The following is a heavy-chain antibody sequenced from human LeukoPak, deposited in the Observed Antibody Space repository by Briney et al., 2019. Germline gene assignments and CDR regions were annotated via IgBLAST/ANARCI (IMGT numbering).Heavy chain of an antibody. CDR2: INPNSGGT. J-gene: IGHJ4*02. CDR3: ARGGIAASIDY. D-gene: IGHD6-25*01. CDR1: GYTFTSYD. V-gene: IGHV1-2*02. Sequence: GASVKVSCKASGYTFTSYDINWVRQAPGQGLEWMGWINPNSGGTNSAQKFQGRVTMTRDTSITTAYMDLSRLRSDDTAVYYCARGGIAASIDYWGQGTLVTVSS.